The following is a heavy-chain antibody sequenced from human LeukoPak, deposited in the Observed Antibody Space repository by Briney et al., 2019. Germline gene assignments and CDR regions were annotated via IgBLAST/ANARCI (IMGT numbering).Heavy chain of an antibody. V-gene: IGHV3-30*18. D-gene: IGHD6-19*01. CDR1: GFTFSSYG. CDR3: AKVRAGIAVAGPFDY. CDR2: ISYDGSNK. Sequence: PGRSLRLSCAASGFTFSSYGMHWVRQAPGKGLEGVAVISYDGSNKYYADSVKGRFTISRDNSKNTLYLQMNSLRAEDTAVYYCAKVRAGIAVAGPFDYWGQGTLVTVSS. J-gene: IGHJ4*02.